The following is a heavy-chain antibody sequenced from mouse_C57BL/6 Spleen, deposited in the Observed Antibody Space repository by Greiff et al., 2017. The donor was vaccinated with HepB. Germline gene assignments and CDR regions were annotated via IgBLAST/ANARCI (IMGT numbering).Heavy chain of an antibody. V-gene: IGHV1-53*01. D-gene: IGHD2-5*01. J-gene: IGHJ1*03. CDR3: ARTIVTTYWYFDV. CDR1: GYTFTSYW. CDR2: INPSNGGP. Sequence: QVQLQQPGTELVKPGASVKLSCKASGYTFTSYWMHWVKQRPGQGLEWIGNINPSNGGPTYNEKFKSKATLAVDQSSSTAYMQLSSLTSEDSAVYYCARTIVTTYWYFDVWGTGTTVTVSS.